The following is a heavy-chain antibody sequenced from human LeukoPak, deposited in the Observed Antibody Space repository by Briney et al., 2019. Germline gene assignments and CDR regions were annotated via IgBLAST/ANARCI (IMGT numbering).Heavy chain of an antibody. Sequence: PGGSLRLSCAASGFTFSSYWMSWVRQAPGKGREWVANIKQDGSDKYYVDSVKGRFTISRDNAKNSLYLQLNSLRAEDTAVYYCASEYSSSAPYYYYYMDVWGKGTTVTVSS. CDR3: ASEYSSSAPYYYYYMDV. V-gene: IGHV3-7*01. D-gene: IGHD6-6*01. CDR2: IKQDGSDK. J-gene: IGHJ6*03. CDR1: GFTFSSYW.